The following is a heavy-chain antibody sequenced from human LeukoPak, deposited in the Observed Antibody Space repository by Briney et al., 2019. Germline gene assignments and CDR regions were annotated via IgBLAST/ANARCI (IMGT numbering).Heavy chain of an antibody. V-gene: IGHV4-59*01. D-gene: IGHD3-22*01. Sequence: SETLSLTCTVSGGSISSYYWSWIRQPPGKGLEWIGYTYYSRSTNYNPSLKSRVTISVDTSKNQFSLKLSSVTAADTAVYYCARARYYYDSSGYPYWYFDLWGRGTLVTVSS. CDR1: GGSISSYY. CDR3: ARARYYYDSSGYPYWYFDL. J-gene: IGHJ2*01. CDR2: TYYSRST.